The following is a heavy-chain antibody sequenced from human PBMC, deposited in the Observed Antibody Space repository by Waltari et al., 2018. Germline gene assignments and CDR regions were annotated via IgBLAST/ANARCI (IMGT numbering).Heavy chain of an antibody. V-gene: IGHV4-59*11. Sequence: QVQLQESGPGLVKPSETLSLTCTVSGGSISSHYWSWIRQPPGKGLEWIGYIYYSGSTNYNPSLQSRVTISVDTSKNQFSLKLSSVTAADTAVYYCARDRAGWFDPWGQGTLVTVSS. J-gene: IGHJ5*02. CDR2: IYYSGST. CDR3: ARDRAGWFDP. D-gene: IGHD6-13*01. CDR1: GGSISSHY.